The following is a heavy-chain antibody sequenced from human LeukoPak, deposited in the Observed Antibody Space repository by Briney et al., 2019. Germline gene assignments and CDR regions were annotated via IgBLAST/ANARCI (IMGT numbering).Heavy chain of an antibody. CDR1: GYSFTNYW. V-gene: IGHV5-51*01. D-gene: IGHD6-6*01. J-gene: IGHJ3*02. CDR2: IYPGDSDT. CDR3: ARHYSSSSGDAFDI. Sequence: GESLKISCKGSGYSFTNYWIGWVRQMPGKGLEWMGIIYPGDSDTRYSPSFQGQVTISADKSVTTAYLQWSSLKASDTAMYYCARHYSSSSGDAFDIWGQGTLVTVSS.